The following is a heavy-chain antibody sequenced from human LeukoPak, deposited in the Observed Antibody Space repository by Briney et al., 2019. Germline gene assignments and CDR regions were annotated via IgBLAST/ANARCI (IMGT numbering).Heavy chain of an antibody. J-gene: IGHJ6*02. V-gene: IGHV4-59*01. CDR1: GGTISSYY. Sequence: SETLSLTCTVSGGTISSYYWSWIRHPPGKGLEWIWYINYSGSTNYNPSLKSRVTISVDTSKNQFSLKLSSVTAADTAVYYCATSLGITMVRGAPYYYYGMDVWGQGTTVTVSS. CDR3: ATSLGITMVRGAPYYYYGMDV. D-gene: IGHD3-10*01. CDR2: INYSGST.